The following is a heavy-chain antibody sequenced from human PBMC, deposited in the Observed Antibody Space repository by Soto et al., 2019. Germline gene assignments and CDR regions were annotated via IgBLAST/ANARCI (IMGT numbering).Heavy chain of an antibody. V-gene: IGHV3-30-3*01. CDR1: GFTFSSYA. J-gene: IGHJ4*02. CDR3: ARDFLTYSSSWYSYFDY. D-gene: IGHD6-13*01. CDR2: ISYDGSNK. Sequence: PGGSLRLSCAASGFTFSSYAMHWVRQAPGKGLEWVAVISYDGSNKYYADSVKGRFTISRDNSKNTLYLQMNSLRSEDTAVYYCARDFLTYSSSWYSYFDYWGQGT.